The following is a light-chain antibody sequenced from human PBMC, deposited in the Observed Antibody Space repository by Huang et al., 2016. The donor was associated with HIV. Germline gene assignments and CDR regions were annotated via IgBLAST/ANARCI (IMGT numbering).Light chain of an antibody. V-gene: IGKV3-15*01. J-gene: IGKJ2*01. CDR3: QHHNNWPPYT. CDR2: GAS. Sequence: EIVMTQSPATLSVSAGERATLSCRASQTIGNNLAWYQPRPGPAPRLLFYGASTRTTGVPARFSGTGSETEFNLTISSLQPDDFGIYYCQHHNNWPPYTFGQGTRLEIK. CDR1: QTIGNN.